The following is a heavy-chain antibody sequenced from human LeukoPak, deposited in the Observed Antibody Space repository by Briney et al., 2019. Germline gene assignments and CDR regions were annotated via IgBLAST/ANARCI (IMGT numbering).Heavy chain of an antibody. CDR2: IYYSGST. CDR3: ARDRGPYCGGDCYLAEYFQH. V-gene: IGHV4-59*12. D-gene: IGHD2-21*01. Sequence: SETLSLTCTVSGGSISSYYWSWIRQPPGKGLEWIGYIYYSGSTDYNPSLKSRVTISVDTSKNQFSLKLSSVTAADTAVYYCARDRGPYCGGDCYLAEYFQHWGQGTLVTVSS. CDR1: GGSISSYY. J-gene: IGHJ1*01.